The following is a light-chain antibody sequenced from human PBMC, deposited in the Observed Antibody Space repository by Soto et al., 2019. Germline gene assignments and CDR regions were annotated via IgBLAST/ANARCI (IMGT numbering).Light chain of an antibody. J-gene: IGKJ2*02. CDR3: QQRGKWPST. Sequence: DIQMTQSPSSLSASVGDRVTITCRASQSISNFLNWYQQKPGKAPKILIYAASSLQSGVPSRFSGSGSGTDFTLTISSLQPEDFAVYFCQQRGKWPSTFGPGTKVEMK. V-gene: IGKV1-39*01. CDR2: AAS. CDR1: QSISNF.